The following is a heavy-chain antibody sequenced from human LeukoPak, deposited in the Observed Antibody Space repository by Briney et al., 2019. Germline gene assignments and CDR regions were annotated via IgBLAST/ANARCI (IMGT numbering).Heavy chain of an antibody. J-gene: IGHJ6*03. CDR2: IYHSGST. Sequence: PSGTLSLTCAVSGGSISSSNWWSWVRQPPGKGLEWIGEIYHSGSTNYNPSLKSRVTISVDTSKNQFSLKLSSVTAADTAVYYCARGLWFGEGYYYYMDVWGKGTTVTVSS. CDR3: ARGLWFGEGYYYYMDV. D-gene: IGHD3-10*01. V-gene: IGHV4-4*02. CDR1: GGSISSSNW.